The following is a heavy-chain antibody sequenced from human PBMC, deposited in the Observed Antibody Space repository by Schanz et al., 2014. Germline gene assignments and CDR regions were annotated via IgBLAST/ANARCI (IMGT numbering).Heavy chain of an antibody. CDR3: ARDNLVSSSWYNYYGMDV. CDR2: INPSGGST. D-gene: IGHD6-13*01. V-gene: IGHV1-46*01. J-gene: IGHJ6*02. Sequence: QVQLVQSGGEMKKPGASVKVSCKASGYTFTSDSMHWVRQAPGQGLEWMGMINPSGGSTTYAQKFQGRVTMTRDTSTSTVYMELRSLRSDDTAVYYCARDNLVSSSWYNYYGMDVWGQGTTVTVSS. CDR1: GYTFTSDS.